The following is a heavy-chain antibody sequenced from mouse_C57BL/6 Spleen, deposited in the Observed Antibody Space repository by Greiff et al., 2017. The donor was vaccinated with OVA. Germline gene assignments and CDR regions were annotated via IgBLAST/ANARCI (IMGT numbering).Heavy chain of an antibody. J-gene: IGHJ4*01. CDR1: GYTFTSYW. V-gene: IGHV1-59*01. CDR3: ARSDYGSSYGAMDY. CDR2: IDPSDSYT. D-gene: IGHD1-1*01. Sequence: VQLQQPGAELVRPGTSVKLSCKASGYTFTSYWMHWVKQRPGQGLEWIGVIDPSDSYTNYNQKFKGKATLTVDTSSSTAYMQLSSLTSEDSAVYYWARSDYGSSYGAMDYWGQGTSVTVSS.